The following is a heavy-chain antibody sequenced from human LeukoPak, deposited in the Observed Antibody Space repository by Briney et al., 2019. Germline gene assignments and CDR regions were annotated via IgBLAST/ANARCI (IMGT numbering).Heavy chain of an antibody. CDR1: GGTFSSYA. J-gene: IGHJ4*02. V-gene: IGHV1-69*11. CDR3: ARSKWELLGSYFDY. Sequence: SVKVSCKASGGTFSSYAISWVRQAPGQGLEWMGRIIPILGTANYAQKFQGRVTITTDESTSTAYMELSSLRSEDTAVYYCARSKWELLGSYFDYWGQGTLVTVSS. D-gene: IGHD1-26*01. CDR2: IIPILGTA.